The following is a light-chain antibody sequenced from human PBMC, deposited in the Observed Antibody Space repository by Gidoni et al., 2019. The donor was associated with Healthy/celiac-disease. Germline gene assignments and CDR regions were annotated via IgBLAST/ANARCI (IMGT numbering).Light chain of an antibody. V-gene: IGKV1-5*01. CDR3: QQYNSRGT. Sequence: DIQMTQSTSTLSASVGDRVNITCRASQRISSWLSWYQQKPVKAPKLLIYDASSLESGVPSRFSGSGSGTEFTLTISSLQPDDFATYYCQQYNSRGTFXQXTKVEIK. CDR2: DAS. J-gene: IGKJ1*01. CDR1: QRISSW.